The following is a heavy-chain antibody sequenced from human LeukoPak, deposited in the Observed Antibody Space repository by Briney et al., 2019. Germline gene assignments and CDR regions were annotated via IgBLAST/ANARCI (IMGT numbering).Heavy chain of an antibody. Sequence: SETLSLTCTVSGGSISSSSYYWGWIRQPPGEGLECIGSIYYSGSTYYNPSLKSRVTISIDTSKNQFSLKLSSVTAADTAVYYCARFNSGSYQHYFDYWGQGTLVTVSS. V-gene: IGHV4-39*07. CDR1: GGSISSSSYY. CDR2: IYYSGST. CDR3: ARFNSGSYQHYFDY. D-gene: IGHD1-26*01. J-gene: IGHJ4*02.